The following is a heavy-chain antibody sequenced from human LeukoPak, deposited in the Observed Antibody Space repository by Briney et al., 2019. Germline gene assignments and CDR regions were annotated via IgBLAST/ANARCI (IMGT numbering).Heavy chain of an antibody. V-gene: IGHV3-21*01. Sequence: PGGSLRLSCAASGFNFSSYSMNWVRQAPGKGLEWVSSIISSGTYIYYADSVKGRFTISRDNARNSLSLQMNSLRAEDTAVYYCARDGDILTGYYFDYWGQGTLVTVSS. CDR2: IISSGTYI. CDR1: GFNFSSYS. CDR3: ARDGDILTGYYFDY. D-gene: IGHD3-9*01. J-gene: IGHJ4*02.